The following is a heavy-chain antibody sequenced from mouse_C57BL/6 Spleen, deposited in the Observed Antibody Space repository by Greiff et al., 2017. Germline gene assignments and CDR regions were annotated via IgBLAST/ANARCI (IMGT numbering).Heavy chain of an antibody. CDR1: GFNIKDDY. V-gene: IGHV14-4*01. Sequence: EVKLMESGAELVRPGASVKLSCTASGFNIKDDYMHWVKQRPEQGLEWIGWIDPENGDTEYASKFQGKATITADTSSNTAYLQLSSLTSEDTAVYYCTTCYGSSYVGGVWGTGTTVTVSS. J-gene: IGHJ1*03. CDR3: TTCYGSSYVGGV. D-gene: IGHD1-1*01. CDR2: IDPENGDT.